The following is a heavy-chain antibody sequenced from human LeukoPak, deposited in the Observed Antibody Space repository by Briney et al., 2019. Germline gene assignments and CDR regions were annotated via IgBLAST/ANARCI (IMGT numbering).Heavy chain of an antibody. V-gene: IGHV1-69*04. CDR2: IIPILGIA. CDR1: GYTFTSYG. Sequence: ASVRVSCKASGYTFTSYGISWVRQAPGQGLEWMGRIIPILGIANYAQKFQGRVTITADKSTSTAYMELSSLRSEDTAVYYCARVAAEGFDPWGQGTLVTVSS. J-gene: IGHJ5*02. CDR3: ARVAAEGFDP.